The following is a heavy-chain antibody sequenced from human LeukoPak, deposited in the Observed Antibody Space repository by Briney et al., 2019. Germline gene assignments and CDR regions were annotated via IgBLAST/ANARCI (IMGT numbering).Heavy chain of an antibody. CDR1: GVTFSRYW. V-gene: IGHV3-7*03. CDR3: ASRPPTSRTYYGVFDY. Sequence: PGGSLRLSCAAFGVTFSRYWMSWVRQAPGKGPEWVANIKEDGSEKYYVDSVKGRFTISRDNAKNSLYLQMNSLRAEDTAVYYCASRPPTSRTYYGVFDYWGQGALVTVSS. CDR2: IKEDGSEK. J-gene: IGHJ4*02. D-gene: IGHD3-10*01.